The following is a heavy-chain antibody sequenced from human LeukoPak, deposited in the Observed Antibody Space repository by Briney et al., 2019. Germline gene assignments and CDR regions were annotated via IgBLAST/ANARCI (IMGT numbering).Heavy chain of an antibody. CDR1: GGSISSYY. J-gene: IGHJ6*02. V-gene: IGHV4-4*07. CDR2: IYVSGST. CDR3: AKSQVRTFSGLYGMDV. Sequence: SETLSLTCTVSGGSISSYYWSWIRQPAGKGLEWIGRIYVSGSTNYNPSLKSRVTMSVDTSKNQFSLKLSSVTAADTAVYYCAKSQVRTFSGLYGMDVWGQGTTVTVSS.